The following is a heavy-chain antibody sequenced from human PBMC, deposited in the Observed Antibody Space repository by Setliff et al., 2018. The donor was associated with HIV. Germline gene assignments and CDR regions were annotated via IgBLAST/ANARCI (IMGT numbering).Heavy chain of an antibody. CDR2: ISWNGDST. CDR3: TNKPESFNSFEV. Sequence: LGGSLRLSCAASGFTLHEYTMSWVRQAPGKGLEWICGISWNGDSTNYADSVRGRFTISRDNAKNSLFLEMTNLRAEDTAFYYCTNKPESFNSFEVWGQGTVVTVSS. CDR1: GFTLHEYT. J-gene: IGHJ3*01. V-gene: IGHV3-20*04.